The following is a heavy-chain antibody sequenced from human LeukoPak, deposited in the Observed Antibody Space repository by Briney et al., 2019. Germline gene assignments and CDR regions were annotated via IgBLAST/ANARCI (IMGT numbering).Heavy chain of an antibody. CDR1: GFTFSSYW. CDR2: IKQDGSEK. CDR3: ARERKAYCGGDCSGDYYYYMDV. Sequence: GGSLRLSCAASGFTFSSYWMSWVRQAPGKGLEWVANIKQDGSEKYYVDSVKGRFTISRDNAKNSLYLQMNSLRAEDTAVYYCARERKAYCGGDCSGDYYYYMDVWGKGTTVTVSS. V-gene: IGHV3-7*01. J-gene: IGHJ6*03. D-gene: IGHD2-21*01.